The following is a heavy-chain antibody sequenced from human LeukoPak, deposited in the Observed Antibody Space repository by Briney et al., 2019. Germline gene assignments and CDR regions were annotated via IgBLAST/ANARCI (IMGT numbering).Heavy chain of an antibody. CDR3: ATGNYGDYHFDY. CDR1: GYTLTELS. V-gene: IGHV1-24*01. Sequence: GASVKVSCKVSGYTLTELSMHWVRQAPGKGLEWMGGFDPEDGETIYAQKFQGRVTMTEDTSTDTAYMELSSLRSEDTAVYYCATGNYGDYHFDYWGQGTLVTVSS. CDR2: FDPEDGET. D-gene: IGHD4-17*01. J-gene: IGHJ4*02.